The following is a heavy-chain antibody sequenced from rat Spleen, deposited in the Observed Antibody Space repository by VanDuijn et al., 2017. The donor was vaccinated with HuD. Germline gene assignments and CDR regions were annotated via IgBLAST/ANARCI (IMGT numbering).Heavy chain of an antibody. CDR2: ISPSGVT. J-gene: IGHJ3*01. CDR3: VRPAGTVVPNWFVY. V-gene: IGHV5S23*01. Sequence: EVQLVESDGGLVQPGKSLKLSCAASGFTFSNYDMAWVRQAPTKGLEWVASISPSGVTYYRDSVKGRFTVSRENAKSTLYFLMDSLRSEDTATYYCVRPAGTVVPNWFVYWGQGTLVTVSS. CDR1: GFTFSNYD. D-gene: IGHD1-1*01.